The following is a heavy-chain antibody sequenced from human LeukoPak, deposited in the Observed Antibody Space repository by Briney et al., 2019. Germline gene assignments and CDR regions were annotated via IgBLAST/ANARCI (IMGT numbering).Heavy chain of an antibody. CDR2: MNPTSGKA. V-gene: IGHV1-8*01. CDR1: GYTFTNYD. Sequence: ASVKVSCKASGYTFTNYDVNWVRQATGQGLEWMGWMNPTSGKAGFAQKFQGRVTITRDTSASTAYMELSSLRSEDTAVYYCARAAWGSSWYSGPKYYFDYWGQGTLVTVSS. J-gene: IGHJ4*02. D-gene: IGHD6-13*01. CDR3: ARAAWGSSWYSGPKYYFDY.